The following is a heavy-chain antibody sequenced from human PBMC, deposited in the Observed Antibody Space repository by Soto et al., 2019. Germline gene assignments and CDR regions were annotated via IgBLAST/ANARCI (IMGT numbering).Heavy chain of an antibody. D-gene: IGHD5-18*01. CDR3: ARGVGYSYGYVRPGYYGMDV. CDR2: INPNSGGT. CDR1: GYTFTGYY. V-gene: IGHV1-2*04. Sequence: ASVKVSCKASGYTFTGYYMHWVRQAPGQGLEWMGWINPNSGGTNYAQKFQGWVTMTRDTSISTAYMELSRLRSDDTAVYYCARGVGYSYGYVRPGYYGMDVWGQGTTVTVSS. J-gene: IGHJ6*02.